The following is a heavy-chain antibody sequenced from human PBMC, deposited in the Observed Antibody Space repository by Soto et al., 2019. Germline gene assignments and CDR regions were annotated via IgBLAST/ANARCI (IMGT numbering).Heavy chain of an antibody. Sequence: GVLRLSCAASGFTFSNCAMSWVRQAPAKGLEWVSGIVASAGSAYYADSVKGRFTISRDNSKNTLYLQMDSLRAEDTAVYYCARVSPEGRDLDYWGQGTLVTVSS. CDR3: ARVSPEGRDLDY. CDR1: GFTFSNCA. CDR2: IVASAGSA. V-gene: IGHV3-23*01. J-gene: IGHJ4*02. D-gene: IGHD1-26*01.